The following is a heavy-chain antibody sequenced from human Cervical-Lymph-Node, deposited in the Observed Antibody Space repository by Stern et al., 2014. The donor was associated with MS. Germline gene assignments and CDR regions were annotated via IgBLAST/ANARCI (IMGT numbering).Heavy chain of an antibody. J-gene: IGHJ4*02. D-gene: IGHD6-19*01. CDR1: GFTFSSYG. V-gene: IGHV3-30*18. CDR2: ISYDGSNK. CDR3: AKAGAIAVAGTGFDY. Sequence: VQLVESGGGVVQPGRSLRLSCAASGFTFSSYGMHWVRQAPGKGLDWVAVISYDGSNKYYADSVKGRFTISRDNSKNTLYLQMNSLRAEDTAVYYCAKAGAIAVAGTGFDYWGQGTLVTVSS.